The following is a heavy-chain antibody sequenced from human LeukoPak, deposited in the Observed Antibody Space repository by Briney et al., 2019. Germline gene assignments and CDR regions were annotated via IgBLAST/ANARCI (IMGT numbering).Heavy chain of an antibody. D-gene: IGHD6-19*01. Sequence: PGGSLRLSCAASGFTFIDYDMHWVRQVIGKGLEWVSAIGIRGDTHYSGSVKDRFTISRENAENSLYLQMNSLRADDTAVYYCARGGIQVSGIDEFDYWGQGTLVTVSS. CDR1: GFTFIDYD. J-gene: IGHJ4*02. CDR3: ARGGIQVSGIDEFDY. V-gene: IGHV3-13*01. CDR2: IGIRGDT.